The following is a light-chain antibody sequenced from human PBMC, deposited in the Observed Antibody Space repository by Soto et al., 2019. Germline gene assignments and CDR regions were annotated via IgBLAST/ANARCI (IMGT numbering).Light chain of an antibody. CDR2: DTA. Sequence: QAVVTQEPSLTVSPGGTVTLTCGSSTGAVTNGHYPYWFQQKPGQAPRTLIYDTANRHSWTPARLSGSLLGGKAALTLSGAQPEDEAEYYCLLSYNGPYVFGTGTKVTAL. CDR3: LLSYNGPYV. V-gene: IGLV7-46*01. CDR1: TGAVTNGHY. J-gene: IGLJ1*01.